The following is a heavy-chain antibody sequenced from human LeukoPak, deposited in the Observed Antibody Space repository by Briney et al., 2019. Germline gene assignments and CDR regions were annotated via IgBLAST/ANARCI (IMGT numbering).Heavy chain of an antibody. Sequence: SVKVSCKASGGTFISYPISWVRQAPGQGLEWMGRIIPIFGTANYAQKFQGRVTITTDESTSPAYMELSSLRSEDTAVYYCARDRRGTIFGVVTERPYYYYYYYMDVWGKGTTVTVSS. CDR2: IIPIFGTA. CDR1: GGTFISYP. D-gene: IGHD3-3*01. J-gene: IGHJ6*03. CDR3: ARDRRGTIFGVVTERPYYYYYYYMDV. V-gene: IGHV1-69*05.